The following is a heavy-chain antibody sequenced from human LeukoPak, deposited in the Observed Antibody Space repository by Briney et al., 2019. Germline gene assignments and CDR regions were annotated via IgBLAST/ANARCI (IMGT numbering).Heavy chain of an antibody. V-gene: IGHV1-69*04. CDR2: IIPILGIA. D-gene: IGHD5-12*01. CDR1: GGTFSSYA. Sequence: SVKVSCKASGGTFSSYAISWVRQAPGRGLEWMGRIIPILGIANYAQKFQGRVTITADKSTSTAYMELSSLRSEDTAVYYCARISGYDSFDYWGQGTLVTVSS. CDR3: ARISGYDSFDY. J-gene: IGHJ4*02.